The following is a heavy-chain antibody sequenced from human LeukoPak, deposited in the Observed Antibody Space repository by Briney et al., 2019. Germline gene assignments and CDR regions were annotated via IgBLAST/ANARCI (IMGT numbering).Heavy chain of an antibody. Sequence: GGSLRLSCAASGFTFDDYGMSWVRQAPGKGLEWVSGITWNGGSTGYADSVKGRFTISRDNAKNSLYLRMNSLRAEDTALYYCARGIDDGDNWFDPWGQGTLVTVSS. J-gene: IGHJ5*02. V-gene: IGHV3-20*04. CDR2: ITWNGGST. D-gene: IGHD1-1*01. CDR3: ARGIDDGDNWFDP. CDR1: GFTFDDYG.